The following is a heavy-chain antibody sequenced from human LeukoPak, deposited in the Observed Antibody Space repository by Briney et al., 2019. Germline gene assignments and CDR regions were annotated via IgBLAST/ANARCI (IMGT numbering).Heavy chain of an antibody. CDR3: AREGGVVVTSEEGFDY. V-gene: IGHV3-21*01. D-gene: IGHD3-22*01. CDR2: ISSSSSYI. CDR1: GFTFSSYS. Sequence: GGSLRLSCAASGFTFSSYSMNWVRQAPGKGLEWVSSISSSSSYIYYADSVKGRFTISRDNAKNSLYLQMNSLRAEDTAVYYCAREGGVVVTSEEGFDYWGQGTLVTVSS. J-gene: IGHJ4*02.